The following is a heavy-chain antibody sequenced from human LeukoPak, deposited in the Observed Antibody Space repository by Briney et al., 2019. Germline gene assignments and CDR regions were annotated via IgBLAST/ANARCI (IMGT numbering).Heavy chain of an antibody. Sequence: PSETLSLTCTVSGGSISSHYWSWIRQPPGKGLEWIGYIYYSGSTNYNPSLKSRVTISVDTSKNQFSLKLSSVTAADTAVYYCARLYSSGYSTFDYWGQGTLVTVSS. CDR2: IYYSGST. J-gene: IGHJ4*02. CDR3: ARLYSSGYSTFDY. CDR1: GGSISSHY. V-gene: IGHV4-59*11. D-gene: IGHD3-22*01.